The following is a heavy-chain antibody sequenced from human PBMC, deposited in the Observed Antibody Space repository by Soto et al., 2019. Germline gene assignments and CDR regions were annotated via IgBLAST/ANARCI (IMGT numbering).Heavy chain of an antibody. D-gene: IGHD2-21*02. CDR1: GYTFTTFG. CDR3: ARGSYCGGDCYYFDY. V-gene: IGHV1-18*01. CDR2: ISANNGNT. J-gene: IGHJ4*02. Sequence: ASVKVSCKASGYTFTTFGISWVRQAPGQGLEWVGWISANNGNTKYSQKFQGRVSLTTETSASTAYMELRSLRSDDTAVYYCARGSYCGGDCYYFDYWGQGTLVTVSS.